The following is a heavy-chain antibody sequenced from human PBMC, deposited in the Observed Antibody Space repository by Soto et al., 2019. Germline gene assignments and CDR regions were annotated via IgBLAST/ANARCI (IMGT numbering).Heavy chain of an antibody. CDR1: GFSLSSYGMG. J-gene: IGHJ4*02. V-gene: IGHV2-5*02. CDR2: IYWDDDK. Sequence: QITLKESGPTLVRPAQTLTLTCGFSGFSLSSYGMGVAWIRQPPGKALEWLALIYWDDDKRYSPSLKDRLAISKDTPSNQVVLTITNLDPGDTATYFCAHAGDYDLLTFDHWGPGTLVTVSS. CDR3: AHAGDYDLLTFDH. D-gene: IGHD4-17*01.